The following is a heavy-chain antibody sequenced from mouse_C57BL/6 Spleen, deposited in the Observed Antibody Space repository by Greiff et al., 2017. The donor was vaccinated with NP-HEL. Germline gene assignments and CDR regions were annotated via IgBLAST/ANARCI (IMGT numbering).Heavy chain of an antibody. J-gene: IGHJ2*01. V-gene: IGHV3-6*01. CDR2: ISYDGSN. Sequence: EVQLQESGPGLVKPSQSLSLTCSVTGYSITSGYYWNWIRQFPGNKLEWMGYISYDGSNNYNPSLKNRISITRDTSKNQFFLKLNSVTTEDTATYYCASFYGYERDYFDYWGQGTTLTVSS. CDR3: ASFYGYERDYFDY. D-gene: IGHD2-2*01. CDR1: GYSITSGYY.